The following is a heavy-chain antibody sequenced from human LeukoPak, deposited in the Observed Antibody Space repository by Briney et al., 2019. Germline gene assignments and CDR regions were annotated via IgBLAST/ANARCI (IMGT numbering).Heavy chain of an antibody. CDR3: ARDGHRRYHYDSSGREDAFDI. CDR1: GYTFTVYY. V-gene: IGHV1-18*04. Sequence: ASVTVSFTASGYTFTVYYMHWVRQAPGQGLEWMGWISAYNGHTKCAQKVQGRVTMTRDTSKSTAYMELRSLRSDDTAVYYGARDGHRRYHYDSSGREDAFDIWGQGTVVTVSS. D-gene: IGHD3-22*01. J-gene: IGHJ3*02. CDR2: ISAYNGHT.